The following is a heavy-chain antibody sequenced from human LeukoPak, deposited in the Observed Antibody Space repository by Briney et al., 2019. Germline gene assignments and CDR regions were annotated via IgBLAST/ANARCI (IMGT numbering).Heavy chain of an antibody. CDR3: ARGDDGSRWSFDY. V-gene: IGHV3-74*01. CDR2: INSDGSST. D-gene: IGHD6-13*01. J-gene: IGHJ4*02. CDR1: GFSFRTFG. Sequence: GGSLRLSCAASGFSFRTFGMNWVRQAPGKGLVWVSRINSDGSSTSYADSVKGRFTISRDNAKNTLYLQMNSLRAEDTAVYYCARGDDGSRWSFDYWGQGTLVTVSS.